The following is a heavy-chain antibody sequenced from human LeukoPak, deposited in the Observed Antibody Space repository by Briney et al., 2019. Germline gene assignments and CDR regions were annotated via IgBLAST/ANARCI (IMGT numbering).Heavy chain of an antibody. CDR1: GFTFSSYA. D-gene: IGHD2-8*01. CDR2: ISDSGDYT. Sequence: GGSLTLSCAGSGFTFSSYAMSWVRQAPGQGLEWVSVISDSGDYTSYAGSVRGRFTISRDNSRNTLYLQMISLRPEDTAVYYCAKDTSIGKYCTNGVCSPFDYWGQGTLVTVSS. J-gene: IGHJ4*02. CDR3: AKDTSIGKYCTNGVCSPFDY. V-gene: IGHV3-23*01.